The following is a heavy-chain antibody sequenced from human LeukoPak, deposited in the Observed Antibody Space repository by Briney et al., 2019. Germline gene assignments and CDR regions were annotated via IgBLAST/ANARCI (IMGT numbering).Heavy chain of an antibody. V-gene: IGHV1-2*02. J-gene: IGHJ4*02. CDR3: ATDPAMGDY. CDR2: INPNSGGT. D-gene: IGHD3-16*01. Sequence: ASVKVSCKASGGTFSSYAISWVRQAPGQGLEWMGWINPNSGGTNYAQKFQGRVTMTRDTSISTAYMELSSLRSEDTAVYYCATDPAMGDYWGQGTLVTVSS. CDR1: GGTFSSYA.